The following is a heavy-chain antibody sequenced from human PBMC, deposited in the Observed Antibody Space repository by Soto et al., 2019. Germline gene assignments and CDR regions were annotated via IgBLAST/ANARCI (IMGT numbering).Heavy chain of an antibody. CDR3: ANGWTVRAVLVYGMGV. Sequence: QVQLVESGGGVVQPGRSLRLSCAASGFTFSSYGMHWVRQAPGKGLEWVAVISYDGSDKYYAHSVKGRFTISRDNSKNTGTLQMNSLRPEDTAGYYCANGWTVRAVLVYGMGVWGQGTTVTVS. D-gene: IGHD3-10*01. V-gene: IGHV3-30*18. CDR2: ISYDGSDK. CDR1: GFTFSSYG. J-gene: IGHJ6*02.